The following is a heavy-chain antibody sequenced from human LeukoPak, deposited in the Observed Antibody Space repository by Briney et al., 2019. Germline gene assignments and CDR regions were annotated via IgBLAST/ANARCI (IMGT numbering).Heavy chain of an antibody. CDR2: ISYTNTI. V-gene: IGHV3-48*01. CDR3: ARLTYSSGWYFDY. CDR1: GFTFDSYS. D-gene: IGHD6-19*01. J-gene: IGHJ4*02. Sequence: GGSLRLSCAASGFTFDSYSMNWVRQAPGKGLEWVSYISYTNTIFYADSVKGRFTISRDNAKSSLYLRMNSLRAEDTAVYYCARLTYSSGWYFDYWGQGTLVTVSS.